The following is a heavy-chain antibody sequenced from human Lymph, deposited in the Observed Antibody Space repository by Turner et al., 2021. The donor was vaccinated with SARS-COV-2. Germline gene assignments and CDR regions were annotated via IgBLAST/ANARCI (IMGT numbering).Heavy chain of an antibody. D-gene: IGHD3-22*01. J-gene: IGHJ4*02. CDR1: GFTFSSYA. CDR3: ARDRDSSGWVDY. V-gene: IGHV3-30*04. CDR2: ISYDESDK. Sequence: QVQLVESGGGVVQPGGSLRLSCAASGFTFSSYAMHWVRQAPGKGLEWVAFISYDESDKYYADSVKGRFTFSRDSSKNTLYLRMNSLRAEDTAVYNCARDRDSSGWVDYWGQGTLVTVSS.